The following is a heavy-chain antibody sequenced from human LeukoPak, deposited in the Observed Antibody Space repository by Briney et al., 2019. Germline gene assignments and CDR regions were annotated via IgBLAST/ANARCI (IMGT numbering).Heavy chain of an antibody. D-gene: IGHD6-13*01. CDR2: LYYSGST. Sequence: PSETRSLTCTVSGGSITNNNYYWDWIRQPPGKGLEWIGDLYYSGSTHYNPSLKSRVTVSVDTSKNQFSLKLTSVTAADTAVYYCARSTAAEGPTHNWFDPWGQGTLVTVSS. CDR1: GGSITNNNYY. J-gene: IGHJ5*02. CDR3: ARSTAAEGPTHNWFDP. V-gene: IGHV4-39*01.